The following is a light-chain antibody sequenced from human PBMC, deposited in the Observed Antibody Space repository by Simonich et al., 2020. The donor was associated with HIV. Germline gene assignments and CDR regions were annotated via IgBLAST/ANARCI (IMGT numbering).Light chain of an antibody. J-gene: IGKJ2*01. CDR3: QQSYSTPYT. V-gene: IGKV1-39*01. CDR2: GAS. CDR1: QTLSKY. Sequence: DIVMTQSPSSLSASVGDRVTVTCRASQTLSKYLNWYQQKPGKAPQLLIYGASILQSGVPSRFSGRRSGTDFTLAISNLQPEDFATYYCQQSYSTPYTFGQGTKVEIK.